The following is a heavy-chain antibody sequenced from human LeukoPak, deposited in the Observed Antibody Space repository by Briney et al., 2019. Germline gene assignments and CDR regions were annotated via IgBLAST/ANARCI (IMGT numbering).Heavy chain of an antibody. Sequence: SETLSLTCTVSGGSISSYYWSWIRQPPGKGLEWIGYIYYSGSTNYNPSLKSRVTISVDKSKNQFSLKLSSETAADTAVYYCARVWATMIVEEAFDIWGQGTMVTVSS. V-gene: IGHV4-59*12. D-gene: IGHD3-22*01. CDR1: GGSISSYY. J-gene: IGHJ3*02. CDR2: IYYSGST. CDR3: ARVWATMIVEEAFDI.